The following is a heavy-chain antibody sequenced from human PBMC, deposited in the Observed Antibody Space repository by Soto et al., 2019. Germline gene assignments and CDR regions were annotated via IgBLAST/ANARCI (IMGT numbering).Heavy chain of an antibody. V-gene: IGHV3-7*03. Sequence: GGSLRLSCLASGFTFNTYWMNWVRHSPGKGLEWVANINQDGSEKFHVDYVKGRFTISRDNARNSLFLHMKSLRAEDTATYFCARVQYNFLVYYGLDVWGQGTTVTVSS. CDR2: INQDGSEK. J-gene: IGHJ6*02. D-gene: IGHD1-1*01. CDR1: GFTFNTYW. CDR3: ARVQYNFLVYYGLDV.